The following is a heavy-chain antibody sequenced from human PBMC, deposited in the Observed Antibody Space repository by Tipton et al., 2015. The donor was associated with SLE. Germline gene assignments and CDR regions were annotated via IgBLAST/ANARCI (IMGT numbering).Heavy chain of an antibody. CDR2: IYSGGST. V-gene: IGHV3-53*01. Sequence: GSLRLSCAASGFTFSSYAMSWVRQAPGKGLEWVSVIYSGGSTYYADSVKGRFTISRDNSKNTLYLQMNSLRAEDTAVYYCARGGIQLWLPFDYWGQGTLVTVSS. CDR1: GFTFSSYA. CDR3: ARGGIQLWLPFDY. J-gene: IGHJ4*02. D-gene: IGHD5-18*01.